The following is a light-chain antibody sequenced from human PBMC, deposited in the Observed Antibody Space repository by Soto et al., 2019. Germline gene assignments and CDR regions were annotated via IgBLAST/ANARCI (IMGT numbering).Light chain of an antibody. CDR3: QNCKSAVFT. CDR1: QDISNY. V-gene: IGKV1-27*01. Sequence: DIQMTQSPSSLSASVGDRVTITCRASQDISNYLAWYQQRPGKVPKLLLYGATTLQPGVPSRFSGSGSGTDFTLTISSLLPEDVATYYCQNCKSAVFTFGPGTKVDI. CDR2: GAT. J-gene: IGKJ3*01.